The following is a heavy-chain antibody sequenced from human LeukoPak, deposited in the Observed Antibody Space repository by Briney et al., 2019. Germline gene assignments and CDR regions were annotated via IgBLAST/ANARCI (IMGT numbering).Heavy chain of an antibody. CDR3: ARRYDFWSGYLESPILDV. D-gene: IGHD3-3*01. J-gene: IGHJ6*04. CDR1: GGSISSSSYY. CDR2: IYYSGST. Sequence: SETLSLTCTVSGGSISSSSYYWGWIRQPPGKGLEWIGSIYYSGSTYYNPSLKSRVTISVDTSKNQFSLKLSSVTAADTAVYYCARRYDFWSGYLESPILDVWGKGTTVTVSS. V-gene: IGHV4-39*01.